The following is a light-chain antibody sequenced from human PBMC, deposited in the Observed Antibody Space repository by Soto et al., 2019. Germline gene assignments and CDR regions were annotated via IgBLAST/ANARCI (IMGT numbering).Light chain of an antibody. CDR3: SSYASGGTYV. J-gene: IGLJ1*01. Sequence: SVLTQPASVSGSPGQSIAISCPGTSSDVGGYNSVSWYQQHPGKAPKLMIYDVTNRPSGVSNRFSGSKSGNTASLTISGLQAEDEADYYCSSYASGGTYVFGTGTKVTVL. CDR2: DVT. V-gene: IGLV2-14*01. CDR1: SSDVGGYNS.